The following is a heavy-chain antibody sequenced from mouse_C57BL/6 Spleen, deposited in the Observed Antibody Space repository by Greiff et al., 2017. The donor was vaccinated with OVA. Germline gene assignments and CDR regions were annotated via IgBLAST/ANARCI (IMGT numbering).Heavy chain of an antibody. J-gene: IGHJ1*03. CDR3: ARYYGSSYWYFDV. V-gene: IGHV5-17*01. CDR2: ISSGSSTI. D-gene: IGHD1-1*01. CDR1: GFTFSDYG. Sequence: EVQVVESGGGLVKPGGSLKLSCAASGFTFSDYGMHWVRQAPEKGLEWVAYISSGSSTIYYADTVKGRFTISIDNAKNTLFLQMTSLRSEDTAMYYCARYYGSSYWYFDVWGTGTTVTVSS.